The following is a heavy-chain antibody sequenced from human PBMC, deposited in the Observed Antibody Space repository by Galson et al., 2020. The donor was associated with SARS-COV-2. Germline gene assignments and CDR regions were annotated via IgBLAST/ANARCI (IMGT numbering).Heavy chain of an antibody. CDR2: IYYSGST. CDR3: ASSYCGGDCYSQDFDY. CDR1: GGSISSGGYY. V-gene: IGHV4-31*03. D-gene: IGHD2-21*02. J-gene: IGHJ4*02. Sequence: ASETLSLTCTVSGGSISSGGYYWSWIRQHPGKGLEWIGYIYYSGSTYYNPSLKSRVTISVDTSKNQFSLKLSSVTAADTAAYYCASSYCGGDCYSQDFDYWGQGTLVTVSS.